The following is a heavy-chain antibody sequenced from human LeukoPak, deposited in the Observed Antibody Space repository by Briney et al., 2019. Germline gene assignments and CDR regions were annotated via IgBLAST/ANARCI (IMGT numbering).Heavy chain of an antibody. Sequence: GGSLRLSCAASGFTVSSNYMSWVRQAPGKGLEWVSVIYSGGSTYYADSVKGRFTISRDNSKNTLYLQMNSLRAEDTAVYYCAKVRKYYYGSGSANFDYWGQGTLVTVSS. CDR1: GFTVSSNY. J-gene: IGHJ4*02. V-gene: IGHV3-53*01. CDR3: AKVRKYYYGSGSANFDY. CDR2: IYSGGST. D-gene: IGHD3-10*01.